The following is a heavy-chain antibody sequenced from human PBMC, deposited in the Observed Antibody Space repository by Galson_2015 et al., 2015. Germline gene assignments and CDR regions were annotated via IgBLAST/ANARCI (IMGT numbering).Heavy chain of an antibody. Sequence: GSEKYYADSVKGRFTISRDNAKNSLYLQMNSLRAEDTAVYYCSKVRGGDSYYFDSWGLGTLVTVSS. CDR3: SKVRGGDSYYFDS. J-gene: IGHJ4*02. CDR2: GSEK. V-gene: IGHV3-7*01. D-gene: IGHD2-21*02.